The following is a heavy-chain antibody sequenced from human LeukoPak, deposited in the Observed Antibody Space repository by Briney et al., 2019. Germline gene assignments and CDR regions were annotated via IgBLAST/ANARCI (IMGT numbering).Heavy chain of an antibody. CDR1: GFTFSDYW. J-gene: IGHJ4*02. D-gene: IGHD3-10*01. CDR3: TTGIRGD. CDR2: IASKTDGGAT. Sequence: GGSLRLSCAASGFTFSDYWMHWVRQAPGKGLVWVGRIASKTDGGATDYAAPVKGRFTISRDDSKNTLNLQMNSLKTEDTAVYYCTTGIRGDWGQGTLVTVSS. V-gene: IGHV3-15*04.